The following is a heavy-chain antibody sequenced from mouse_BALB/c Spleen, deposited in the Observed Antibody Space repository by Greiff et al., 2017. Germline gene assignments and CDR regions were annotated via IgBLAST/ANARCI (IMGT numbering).Heavy chain of an antibody. CDR1: GYSITSDYA. V-gene: IGHV3-2*02. D-gene: IGHD1-2*01. CDR2: ISYSGST. J-gene: IGHJ2*01. Sequence: EVQLQESGPGLVKPSQSLSLTCTVTGYSITSDYAWNWIRQFPGNKLEWMGYISYSGSTSYNPSLKSRISITRDTSKNQFFLQLNSVTTEDTATYYCARGVRLGDYFDYWGQGTTLTVSS. CDR3: ARGVRLGDYFDY.